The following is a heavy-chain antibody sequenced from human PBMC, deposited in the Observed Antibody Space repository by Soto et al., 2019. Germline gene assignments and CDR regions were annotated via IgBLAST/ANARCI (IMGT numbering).Heavy chain of an antibody. CDR3: ASYPGDFWSGYLDY. J-gene: IGHJ4*02. D-gene: IGHD3-3*01. CDR1: GGTFGSYA. CDR2: IIPIFGTA. Sequence: SVKVSCKASGGTFGSYAISWVRQAPGQGLEWMGGIIPIFGTANYAQKFQGRVMITADESTSTAYMELSSLRSEDTAVYYCASYPGDFWSGYLDYWGQGTLVTVSS. V-gene: IGHV1-69*13.